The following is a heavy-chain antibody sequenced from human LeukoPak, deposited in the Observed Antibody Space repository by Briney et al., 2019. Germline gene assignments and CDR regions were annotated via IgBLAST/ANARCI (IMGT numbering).Heavy chain of an antibody. CDR1: GGSISSYY. J-gene: IGHJ5*02. Sequence: SETLSLTCTVSGGSISSYYWSWIRQPPGKGLEWIGYIYYSGSTNYNPSLKSRVTISVDTSKNQFSLKLSSVTAADTAVYYCARGGEYCSSTSCVRGVNWFDPWGQGTLVTVSS. CDR3: ARGGEYCSSTSCVRGVNWFDP. V-gene: IGHV4-59*01. CDR2: IYYSGST. D-gene: IGHD2-2*01.